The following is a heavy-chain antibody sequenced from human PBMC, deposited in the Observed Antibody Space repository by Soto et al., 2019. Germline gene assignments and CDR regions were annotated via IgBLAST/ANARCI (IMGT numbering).Heavy chain of an antibody. Sequence: SETLSLTCTVSGGSISSYYWSWIRQPPGKGLEWIGYIYYSGSTNYNPSLKSRVTISVDTSKNQFSLKLSSVTAADTAVYYCARLYCSSTSCYPGYYYYGMDVWGQGTTVTVSS. D-gene: IGHD2-2*01. CDR3: ARLYCSSTSCYPGYYYYGMDV. J-gene: IGHJ6*02. CDR1: GGSISSYY. V-gene: IGHV4-59*01. CDR2: IYYSGST.